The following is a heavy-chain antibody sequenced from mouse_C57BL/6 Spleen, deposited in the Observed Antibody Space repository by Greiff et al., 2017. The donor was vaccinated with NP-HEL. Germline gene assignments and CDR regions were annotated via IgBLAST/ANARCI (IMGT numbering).Heavy chain of an antibody. CDR3: AREGTTVVGDY. Sequence: EVQLQQSGPVLVKPGASVKMSCKASGYTFTDYYMNWVKQSHGKSLEWIGVINPYNGGTSYNQKFKGKATLTVDKSSSTAYMELNSLTSEDSAVYYCAREGTTVVGDYWGQGTTLTVSS. V-gene: IGHV1-19*01. J-gene: IGHJ2*01. CDR1: GYTFTDYY. D-gene: IGHD1-1*01. CDR2: INPYNGGT.